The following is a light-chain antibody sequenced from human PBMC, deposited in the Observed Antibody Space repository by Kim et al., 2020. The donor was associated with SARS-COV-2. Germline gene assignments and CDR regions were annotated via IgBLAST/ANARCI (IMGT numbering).Light chain of an antibody. CDR3: QVWDSGTAV. J-gene: IGLJ3*02. CDR1: DVGSKL. CDR2: RDH. Sequence: SVALGQTAGITWGGDDVGSKLGHWYQQRPGQAPVLVIYRDHDRPSGSPERISGSNSRNTATLTLSGAQAGDEADYYCQVWDSGTAVFGGGTQLTVL. V-gene: IGLV3-9*01.